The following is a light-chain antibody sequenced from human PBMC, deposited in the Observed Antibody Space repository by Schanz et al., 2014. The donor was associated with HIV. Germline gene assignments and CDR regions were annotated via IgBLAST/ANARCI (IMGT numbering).Light chain of an antibody. CDR2: DNG. J-gene: IGLJ2*01. Sequence: QSVLTQPPSVSGAPGQGITISCTGTSSNIGAGYDVHWYQHLPGRAPKLLIYDNGRRASGIPDRFSGSKSGTSASLAITGLQAEDEADYYCQSYDSSLSGSVFGGGTKLTVL. CDR3: QSYDSSLSGSV. V-gene: IGLV1-40*01. CDR1: SSNIGAGYD.